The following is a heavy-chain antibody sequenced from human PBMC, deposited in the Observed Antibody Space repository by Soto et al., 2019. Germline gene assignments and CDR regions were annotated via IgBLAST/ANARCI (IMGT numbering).Heavy chain of an antibody. Sequence: SETLSLTCTVSGGSISSYYWSWIRQPPGKGLEWIGYIYYSGSTNYNPSLKSRVTISVDTSKNQFSLKLSSVTAADTAVYYCASSVYSSSSYWFDPWGQGTLVTVSS. CDR2: IYYSGST. D-gene: IGHD6-6*01. CDR1: GGSISSYY. J-gene: IGHJ5*02. V-gene: IGHV4-59*08. CDR3: ASSVYSSSSYWFDP.